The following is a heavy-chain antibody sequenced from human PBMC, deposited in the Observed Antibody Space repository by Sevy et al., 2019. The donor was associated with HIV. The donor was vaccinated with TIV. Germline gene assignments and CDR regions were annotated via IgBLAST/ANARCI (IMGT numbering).Heavy chain of an antibody. Sequence: SETLSLTCAVYGGSFSGYYWSWIRQPPGKGLEWIGEINHSGSTNYNPSLKSRVTISVDTSKNQFSLELSSVTAADTAVYYCARALADYDILTGYYRGAYYFDYWGQGTLVTVSS. CDR3: ARALADYDILTGYYRGAYYFDY. D-gene: IGHD3-9*01. J-gene: IGHJ4*02. V-gene: IGHV4-34*01. CDR2: INHSGST. CDR1: GGSFSGYY.